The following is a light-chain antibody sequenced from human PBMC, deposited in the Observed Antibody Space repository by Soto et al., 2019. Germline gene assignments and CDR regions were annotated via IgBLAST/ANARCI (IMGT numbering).Light chain of an antibody. Sequence: IVMTQSPATLSVSPGERATLSCRASQTIYSNVAWYQQRPGQAPRLLIYRASTRATGIPARFSGSGSGTEFTLTISSLQSEDCTVYSCLQYHNLWAFGQGTKVEIK. CDR1: QTIYSN. J-gene: IGKJ1*01. V-gene: IGKV3-15*01. CDR2: RAS. CDR3: LQYHNLWA.